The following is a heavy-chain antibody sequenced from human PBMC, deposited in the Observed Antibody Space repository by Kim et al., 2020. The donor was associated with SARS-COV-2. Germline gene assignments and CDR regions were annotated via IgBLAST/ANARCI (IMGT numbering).Heavy chain of an antibody. D-gene: IGHD6-6*01. Sequence: TDSVKGRFTIHSKNSKNTLYLQMNSLRAEETAVYYCARSIAGSYYYGMDVWGQGTTVTVSS. V-gene: IGHV3-30*10. J-gene: IGHJ6*02. CDR3: ARSIAGSYYYGMDV.